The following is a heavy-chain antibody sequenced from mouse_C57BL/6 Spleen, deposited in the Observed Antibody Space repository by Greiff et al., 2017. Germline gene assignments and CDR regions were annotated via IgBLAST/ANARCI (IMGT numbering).Heavy chain of an antibody. Sequence: VQLQQPGAELVRPGSSVKLSCKASGYTFTSYWMDWVKQRPGQGLEWIGNIYPSDSETHYNQKFKDKATLTVDKSSSPAYMQLSSLTSEDSAVYYCARKYYGSKYCDVWGTGTTVTVSS. V-gene: IGHV1-61*01. CDR1: GYTFTSYW. CDR3: ARKYYGSKYCDV. J-gene: IGHJ1*03. CDR2: IYPSDSET. D-gene: IGHD1-1*01.